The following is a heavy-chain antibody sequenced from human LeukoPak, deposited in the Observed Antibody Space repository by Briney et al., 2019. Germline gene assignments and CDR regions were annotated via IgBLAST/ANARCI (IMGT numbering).Heavy chain of an antibody. CDR1: GFNFSNYV. D-gene: IGHD2-21*01. CDR3: AKGSPAILYYCMDV. J-gene: IGHJ6*03. Sequence: GGSLRLSCAASGFNFSNYVMTWVRQAPGKGLEWVSAIIGTGAGTYYADSVKGRFTISRDNSKNTLYLQMNSLRAEDTAVYYCAKGSPAILYYCMDVWGKGTTVTVSS. V-gene: IGHV3-23*01. CDR2: IIGTGAGT.